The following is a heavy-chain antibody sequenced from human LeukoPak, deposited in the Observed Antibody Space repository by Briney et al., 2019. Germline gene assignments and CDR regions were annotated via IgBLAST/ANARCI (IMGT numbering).Heavy chain of an antibody. D-gene: IGHD5-24*01. Sequence: GGSLRLSCEASGFTLSIYWMSWVRQAPGKGLEWVANINQDGGEKYYVDSVKGRFTISRDNAKKSLYLQMNSLRVEDTAVYYCARGFDGYYGFDIWGQGTMVTVSS. V-gene: IGHV3-7*05. J-gene: IGHJ3*02. CDR1: GFTLSIYW. CDR2: INQDGGEK. CDR3: ARGFDGYYGFDI.